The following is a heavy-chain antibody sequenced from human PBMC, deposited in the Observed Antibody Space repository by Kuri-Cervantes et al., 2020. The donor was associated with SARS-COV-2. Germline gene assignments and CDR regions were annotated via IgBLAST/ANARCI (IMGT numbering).Heavy chain of an antibody. V-gene: IGHV3-64D*06. J-gene: IGHJ4*02. CDR2: ISSNGGST. CDR1: GFTFSSYA. Sequence: GEPLKISGSASGFTFSSYAMHWVRQAPGKGLEYVSAISSNGGSTYYADSVKGRFTISRDNSKNTLYLQMSSLRAEDTAVYYCVKSSYGGSSSWPDYWGQGTLVTVSS. D-gene: IGHD6-13*01. CDR3: VKSSYGGSSSWPDY.